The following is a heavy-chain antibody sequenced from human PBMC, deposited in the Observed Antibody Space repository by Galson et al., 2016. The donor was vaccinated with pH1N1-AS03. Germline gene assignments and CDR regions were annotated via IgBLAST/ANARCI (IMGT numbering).Heavy chain of an antibody. D-gene: IGHD5-18*01. V-gene: IGHV3-9*01. CDR1: GFTFDDYA. Sequence: SLRLSCAASGFTFDDYAMHWVRQAPGKGLEWVSGISWNSGSKAYSDSVKGRVTISRDNAKNSLYLQMDILRPEDTALYYCVKDFDKYTFGYGTFFDYWGQGTLVTVSS. J-gene: IGHJ4*02. CDR2: ISWNSGSK. CDR3: VKDFDKYTFGYGTFFDY.